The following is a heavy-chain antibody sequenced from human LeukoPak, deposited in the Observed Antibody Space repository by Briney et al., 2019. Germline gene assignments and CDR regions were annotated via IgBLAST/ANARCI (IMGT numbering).Heavy chain of an antibody. CDR3: AKYHPGGDCFDY. Sequence: PSETLSLTCTVSGGSISSSSYYWGWIRQPPGKGLEWIGSIYYSGSTYYNPSLKSRVTISVDTSKNQFSLKLSSVTAADTAVYYCAKYHPGGDCFDYGGKGPLVTVSS. CDR1: GGSISSSSYY. CDR2: IYYSGST. V-gene: IGHV4-39*01. D-gene: IGHD2-21*02. J-gene: IGHJ4*02.